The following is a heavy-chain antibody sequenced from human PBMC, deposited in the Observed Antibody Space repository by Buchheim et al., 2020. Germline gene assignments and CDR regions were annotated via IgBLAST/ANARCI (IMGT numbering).Heavy chain of an antibody. CDR3: ARSLTYPMTTYYYGMDV. D-gene: IGHD4-11*01. J-gene: IGHJ6*02. V-gene: IGHV2-70*04. CDR1: GFSLSTSAMR. Sequence: QVTLKESGPALVKPTQTLTLTCTFSGFSLSTSAMRVSWIRQPPGKALEWLARIDWDDDKFYNTSLKTRLTISKDTSKNQVVLTMTNMDPVDTATYYCARSLTYPMTTYYYGMDVWGQGTT. CDR2: IDWDDDK.